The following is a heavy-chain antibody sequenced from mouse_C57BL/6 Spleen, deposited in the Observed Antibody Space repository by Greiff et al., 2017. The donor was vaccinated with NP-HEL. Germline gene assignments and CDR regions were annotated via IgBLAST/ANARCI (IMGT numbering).Heavy chain of an antibody. V-gene: IGHV5-6*01. CDR3: ARQGNWDWYFDV. CDR1: GFTFSSYG. J-gene: IGHJ1*03. Sequence: EVKVVESGGDLVKPGGSLKLSCAASGFTFSSYGMSWVRQTPDKRLEWVATISSGGSYTYYPDSVKGRFTISRDNAKNTLYLQMSSLKSEDTAMYYCARQGNWDWYFDVWGTGTTVTVSS. D-gene: IGHD4-1*01. CDR2: ISSGGSYT.